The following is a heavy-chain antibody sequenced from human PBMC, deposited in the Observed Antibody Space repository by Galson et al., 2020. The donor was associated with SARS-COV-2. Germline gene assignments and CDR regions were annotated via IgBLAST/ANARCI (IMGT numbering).Heavy chain of an antibody. CDR2: ISSSSSYI. J-gene: IGHJ4*02. CDR1: GFTFSSYS. Sequence: GESLKISCAASGFTFSSYSMNWVRQAPGKGLEWVSSISSSSSYIYYADSVKGRFTISRDNAKNSLYLQMNSLRAEDTAVYYCAREITMVRGVTDDYWGQGTLVTVSS. CDR3: AREITMVRGVTDDY. V-gene: IGHV3-21*01. D-gene: IGHD3-10*01.